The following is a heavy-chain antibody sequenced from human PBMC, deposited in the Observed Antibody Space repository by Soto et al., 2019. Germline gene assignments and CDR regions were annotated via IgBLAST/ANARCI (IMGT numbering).Heavy chain of an antibody. CDR2: TYWDDDN. J-gene: IGHJ4*02. D-gene: IGHD6-19*01. Sequence: QITLEESGPTLVKPTQTLTLTCTFSGFSLNDRAVGVGWIRQPPGKALEWLAFTYWDDDNHYSPSLKNRLTIPKDTSKNQVVLTMTNTDPADTATYYCAHGSGWLFDYWGQGTQVTVSS. CDR1: GFSLNDRAVG. CDR3: AHGSGWLFDY. V-gene: IGHV2-5*02.